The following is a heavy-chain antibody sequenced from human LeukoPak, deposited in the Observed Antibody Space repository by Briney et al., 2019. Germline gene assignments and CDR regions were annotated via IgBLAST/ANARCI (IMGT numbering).Heavy chain of an antibody. Sequence: PGGSLRLSCAASGFTFSSYAMSWVRQAPGKGLEWVSTISGSGGSTYYADSVKGRFTISRDNSKNTLYLQMNSLRDEDTAVYYCAGDHYYDSSGYYYDGEDYWGQGTLVTVSS. D-gene: IGHD3-22*01. V-gene: IGHV3-23*01. CDR3: AGDHYYDSSGYYYDGEDY. J-gene: IGHJ4*02. CDR2: ISGSGGST. CDR1: GFTFSSYA.